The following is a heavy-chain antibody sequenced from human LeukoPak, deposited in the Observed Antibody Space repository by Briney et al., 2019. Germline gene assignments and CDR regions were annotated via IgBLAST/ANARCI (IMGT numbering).Heavy chain of an antibody. Sequence: GGSLRLSCAASGFTFSSYSMNWVRQAPGKGLEWVSYISSTRTTILYADSVKGRFTISRDNAKNSLYLQMNSLRAEDTAVYYCAKDQEEGYGGNPGPGPFFDYWGQGTLVTVSS. CDR2: ISSTRTTI. V-gene: IGHV3-48*04. J-gene: IGHJ4*02. D-gene: IGHD4-23*01. CDR1: GFTFSSYS. CDR3: AKDQEEGYGGNPGPGPFFDY.